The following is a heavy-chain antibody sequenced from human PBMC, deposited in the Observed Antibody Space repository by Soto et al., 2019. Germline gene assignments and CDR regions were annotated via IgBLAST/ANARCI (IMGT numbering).Heavy chain of an antibody. CDR3: ARDLWDDLAGGESDY. J-gene: IGHJ4*02. Sequence: EAQLVESGGGLVQPGGSLRLSCAASGFRFSSFGMNWVRQAPGKGLEWVSYISYDSSKPIYYAESVKGRFTISRDNAKNSLYLQMNSLRAEDTAVYYCARDLWDDLAGGESDYWGQGTLVIVSS. CDR2: ISYDSSKPI. CDR1: GFRFSSFG. D-gene: IGHD3-16*01. V-gene: IGHV3-48*01.